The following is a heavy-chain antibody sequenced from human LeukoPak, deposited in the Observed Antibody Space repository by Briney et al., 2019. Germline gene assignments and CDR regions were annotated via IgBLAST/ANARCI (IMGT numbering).Heavy chain of an antibody. J-gene: IGHJ3*02. V-gene: IGHV3-23*01. CDR2: ISGSGGST. Sequence: GGSLRLSCAASGFTFDDYAMHWVRQAPGKGLEWVSDISGSGGSTYYADSVKGRFTISRDNSKNTLYLQMNSLRAEDTAVYYCAKLPRIASDIWGQGTMVTVSS. CDR3: AKLPRIASDI. CDR1: GFTFDDYA.